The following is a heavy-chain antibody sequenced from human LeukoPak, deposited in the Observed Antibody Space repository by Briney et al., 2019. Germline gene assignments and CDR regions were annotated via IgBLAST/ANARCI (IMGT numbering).Heavy chain of an antibody. CDR2: IYYSGST. CDR1: GGSFSGYY. J-gene: IGHJ3*02. V-gene: IGHV4-59*08. D-gene: IGHD4-17*01. CDR3: ARPTTVTTSGAFDI. Sequence: SETLSLTCAVYGGSFSGYYWSWIRQPPGKGLEWIGYIYYSGSTDYNPSLKSRVTISVDTSKNQFSLKLGSVTAADTAVYYCARPTTVTTSGAFDIWGQGTMVTVSS.